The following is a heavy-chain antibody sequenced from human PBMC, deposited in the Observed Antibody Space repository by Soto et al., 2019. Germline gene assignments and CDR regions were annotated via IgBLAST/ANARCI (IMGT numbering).Heavy chain of an antibody. Sequence: SVKVSCKASGGTFSSYAISWVRQAPGQGLEWMGGIIPIFGTANYAQKFQGRVTITADESTSTAYMELSSLRSEDTAVYYCARESSSTLVTALSSMDVWSQGTTVTVSS. CDR3: ARESSSTLVTALSSMDV. J-gene: IGHJ6*02. CDR2: IIPIFGTA. CDR1: GGTFSSYA. V-gene: IGHV1-69*13. D-gene: IGHD2-21*02.